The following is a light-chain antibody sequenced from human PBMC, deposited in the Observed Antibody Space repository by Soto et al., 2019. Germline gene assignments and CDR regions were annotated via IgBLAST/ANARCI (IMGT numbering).Light chain of an antibody. J-gene: IGKJ1*01. CDR3: QPSYNTPWT. CDR2: SAA. V-gene: IGKV1-39*01. Sequence: DIQMTQSPSSLSASVGDGVTITCRASQSINSYLNWYQQKPGKAPKLLIYSAASLQVGVPSRFSGSGSGTDFTLSICSLQSEVFATYYCQPSYNTPWTYGQGTKVEIK. CDR1: QSINSY.